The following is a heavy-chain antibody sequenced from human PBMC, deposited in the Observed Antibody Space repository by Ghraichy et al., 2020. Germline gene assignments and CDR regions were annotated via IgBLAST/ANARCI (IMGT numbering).Heavy chain of an antibody. D-gene: IGHD2-21*02. CDR3: AREVVVTGSSAFDI. Sequence: GGSLRLSCAASGFTFSSYAMHWVRQAPGKGLEWVAVISYDGSNKYYADSEKGRFTISRDNSKNTLYLQMNSLRAEDTAVYYCAREVVVTGSSAFDIWGQGTMVTVSS. CDR1: GFTFSSYA. J-gene: IGHJ3*02. CDR2: ISYDGSNK. V-gene: IGHV3-30-3*01.